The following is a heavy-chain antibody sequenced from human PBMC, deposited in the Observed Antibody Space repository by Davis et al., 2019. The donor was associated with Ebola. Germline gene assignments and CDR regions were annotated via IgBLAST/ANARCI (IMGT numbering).Heavy chain of an antibody. J-gene: IGHJ6*02. CDR3: ARDRGRYGDPDYYYYYGMDV. CDR2: ISYDGSNK. Sequence: GESLKISCAASGFTFSSYAMHWVRQAPGKGLEWVAVISYDGSNKYYADSVKGRFTISRDNSKNTLYLQMNSLRAEDTAVYYCARDRGRYGDPDYYYYYGMDVWGQGTTVTVSS. CDR1: GFTFSSYA. D-gene: IGHD4-17*01. V-gene: IGHV3-30-3*01.